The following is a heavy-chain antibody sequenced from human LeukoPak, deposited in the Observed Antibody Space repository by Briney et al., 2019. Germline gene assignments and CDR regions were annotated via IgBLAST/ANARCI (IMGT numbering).Heavy chain of an antibody. CDR2: LGARGDV. D-gene: IGHD6-19*01. V-gene: IGHV3-23*01. CDR1: GFTFSDYA. CDR3: TKRGPGPVAGSYDF. J-gene: IGHJ4*02. Sequence: GGSLRLSCVGSGFTFSDYAMNWVRQTPGKGLEWISSLGARGDVFYADSVQGRFTISRDNSNNAAHLQMNSPRPEDTAIYYCTKRGPGPVAGSYDFWGQGTLVTVSS.